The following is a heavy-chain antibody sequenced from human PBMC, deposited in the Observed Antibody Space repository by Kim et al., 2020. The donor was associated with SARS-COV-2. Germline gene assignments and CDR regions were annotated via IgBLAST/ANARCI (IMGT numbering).Heavy chain of an antibody. Sequence: GGSLRLSCAASGFTFSNAWMSWVRQAPGKGLEWVGRIKSKTDGGTTDYAAPVKGRFTISRDDSKNTLYLQMNSLKTEDTAVYYCTTDIMIEGTLLWFGESVNYGMDVCGQGTTVTVSS. D-gene: IGHD3-10*01. CDR2: IKSKTDGGTT. V-gene: IGHV3-15*01. CDR1: GFTFSNAW. CDR3: TTDIMIEGTLLWFGESVNYGMDV. J-gene: IGHJ6*02.